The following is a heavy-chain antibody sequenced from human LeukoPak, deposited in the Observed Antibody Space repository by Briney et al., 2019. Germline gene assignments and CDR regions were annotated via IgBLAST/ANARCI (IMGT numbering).Heavy chain of an antibody. CDR3: ARDPPNYYGSGSYYRVFDY. D-gene: IGHD3-10*01. Sequence: GGSLRLSCAASGFTFSSYGMSWVRQAPGKGLEWVSLIGWDGGYTYYADSVKGRFTISRDNAKNSLYLQMNSLRAEDTAVYYCARDPPNYYGSGSYYRVFDYWGQGTLVTVSS. CDR1: GFTFSSYG. J-gene: IGHJ4*02. CDR2: IGWDGGYT. V-gene: IGHV3-21*01.